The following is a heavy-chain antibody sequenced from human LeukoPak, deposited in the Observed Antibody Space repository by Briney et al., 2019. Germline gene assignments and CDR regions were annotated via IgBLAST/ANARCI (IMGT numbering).Heavy chain of an antibody. Sequence: GGCLRLSCAVSGLTFMDAHMTWVRQAPGRALEWVGLIKSTPDGGTTHYAAPVRGRFTVSRDDSKNTLFLQMNSLKTEDTAVYYCTTSSWGNPVSWGQGTLVTVSS. CDR3: TTSSWGNPVS. J-gene: IGHJ5*02. V-gene: IGHV3-15*01. CDR1: GLTFMDAH. CDR2: IKSTPDGGTT. D-gene: IGHD3-16*01.